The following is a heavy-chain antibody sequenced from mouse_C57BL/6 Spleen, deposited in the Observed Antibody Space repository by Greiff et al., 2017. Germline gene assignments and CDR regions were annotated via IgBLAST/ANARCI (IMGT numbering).Heavy chain of an antibody. CDR2: ISYDGSN. D-gene: IGHD2-1*01. Sequence: EVKLMESGPGLVKPSQSLSLTCSVTGYSITSGYYWNWIRQFPGNKLEWMGYISYDGSNNYNPSLKNRISITRDTSKNQFFLKLNSVTTEDTATYYCAESYGNPSYAMDYWGQGTSVTVSS. V-gene: IGHV3-6*01. J-gene: IGHJ4*01. CDR1: GYSITSGYY. CDR3: AESYGNPSYAMDY.